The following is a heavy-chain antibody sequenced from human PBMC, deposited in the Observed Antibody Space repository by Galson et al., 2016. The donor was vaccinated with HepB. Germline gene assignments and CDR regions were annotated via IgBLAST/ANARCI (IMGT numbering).Heavy chain of an antibody. Sequence: SVKVSCKASGDTFSNYAISWVRQAPGQGLEWMGGILPIFDTAVYAQRFQGRVTITADESTSTAYMELSSLTSADTAVYYCARDSSSSLVTSWFDPWGQGTLVTVSS. CDR2: ILPIFDTA. V-gene: IGHV1-69*13. CDR3: ARDSSSSLVTSWFDP. J-gene: IGHJ5*02. D-gene: IGHD6-6*01. CDR1: GDTFSNYA.